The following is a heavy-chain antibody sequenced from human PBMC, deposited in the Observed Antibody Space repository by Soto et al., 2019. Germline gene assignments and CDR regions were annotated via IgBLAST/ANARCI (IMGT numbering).Heavy chain of an antibody. D-gene: IGHD1-26*01. V-gene: IGHV4-31*03. CDR2: IYDTGST. CDR1: GASLSSGGYY. J-gene: IGHJ4*02. Sequence: SETLSLTCTVSGASLSSGGYYWNWIRHHPGKGLEWIGHIYDTGSTSYNPSLKSRFTISLDTSKNLFSLKLTSVTAADTAVYYCATDGGTYSFDSWGQGTLVTVSS. CDR3: ATDGGTYSFDS.